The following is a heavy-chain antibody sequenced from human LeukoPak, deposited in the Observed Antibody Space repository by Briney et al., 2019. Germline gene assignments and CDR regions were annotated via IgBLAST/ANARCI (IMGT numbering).Heavy chain of an antibody. CDR1: GFTFSSYG. D-gene: IGHD6-19*01. J-gene: IGHJ4*02. V-gene: IGHV3-23*01. CDR3: AIAGYSNGWHTDY. CDR2: ISGSGGST. Sequence: PGGSLRLSCAASGFTFSSYGMSWVRQAPGKGLEWVSGISGSGGSTYYADSVKGRFTISRDNSKSTLYLQMNSLRAEYTAVYYCAIAGYSNGWHTDYWGQGTLVTVSS.